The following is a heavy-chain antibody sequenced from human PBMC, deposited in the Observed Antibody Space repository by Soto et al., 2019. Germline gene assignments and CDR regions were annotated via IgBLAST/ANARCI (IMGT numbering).Heavy chain of an antibody. D-gene: IGHD2-15*01. Sequence: VQLVQSGAEVKRPGASVKISCKASGDTLSTYYMHWARQAPGQGLEWMGIINPRSGKTNYPQKFQGRVTMTRDTSTTTVYMELSTLRSEDTAMYYCARGVGYSDSRGYPFAYWGQGTLVTVSS. CDR1: GDTLSTYY. CDR2: INPRSGKT. V-gene: IGHV1-46*03. CDR3: ARGVGYSDSRGYPFAY. J-gene: IGHJ4*02.